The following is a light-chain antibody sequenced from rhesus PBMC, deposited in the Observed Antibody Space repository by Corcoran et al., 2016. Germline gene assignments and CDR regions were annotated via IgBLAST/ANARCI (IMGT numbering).Light chain of an antibody. Sequence: DIQMTQSPSSLSASVGDRVTITCRASENVNNYLNWYQQKPGKAPKLLIYKASTLQSGVPSRFIGSGSGTDYTFTSSSLQPEDVATYYCQHGYGTPYSFGQGTKVESK. CDR2: KAS. V-gene: IGKV1-74*01. CDR3: QHGYGTPYS. J-gene: IGKJ2*01. CDR1: ENVNNY.